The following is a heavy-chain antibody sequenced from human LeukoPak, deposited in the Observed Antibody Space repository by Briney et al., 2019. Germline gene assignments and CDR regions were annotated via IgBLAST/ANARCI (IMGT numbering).Heavy chain of an antibody. D-gene: IGHD2-21*01. J-gene: IGHJ3*02. Sequence: GGSLRLSCAASGFTFSSYAIHWVRQAPGKGLEWVAVISFDGTDAFYADSVKGRFTISRDNSKNTLYLQMNSLRADDTAVYYFARARAPVIKISFFDIWGQGTMVTVSS. CDR3: ARARAPVIKISFFDI. V-gene: IGHV3-30*04. CDR2: ISFDGTDA. CDR1: GFTFSSYA.